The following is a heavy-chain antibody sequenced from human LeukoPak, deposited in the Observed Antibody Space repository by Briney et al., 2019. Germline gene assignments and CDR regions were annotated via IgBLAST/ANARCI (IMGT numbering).Heavy chain of an antibody. CDR2: INHSGST. D-gene: IGHD2-15*01. CDR3: ARGGLIVVVVAATRWFDP. Sequence: SETLSLTCAVYGGSFSGYYWSWIRQPPGKGLEWIGEINHSGSTNYNPSLKSRVTISVDTSKNQFSLKLSSVTAADTAVYYCARGGLIVVVVAATRWFDPWGQGTLVTVSS. CDR1: GGSFSGYY. J-gene: IGHJ5*02. V-gene: IGHV4-34*01.